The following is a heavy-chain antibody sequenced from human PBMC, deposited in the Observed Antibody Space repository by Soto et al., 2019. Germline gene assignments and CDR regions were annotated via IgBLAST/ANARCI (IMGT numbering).Heavy chain of an antibody. CDR2: IYYSGST. CDR1: GGSISSGSYY. Sequence: SETLSLTCTVSGGSISSGSYYWSWIRQLPGKGLEWIGYIYYSGSTYYNPSLKSRVTISVDTSKNQFSLKLNSVTAADTAVYYCATRTDYYYGSGSLGGMDVWGQGTTVTFSS. CDR3: ATRTDYYYGSGSLGGMDV. J-gene: IGHJ6*02. D-gene: IGHD3-10*01. V-gene: IGHV4-31*03.